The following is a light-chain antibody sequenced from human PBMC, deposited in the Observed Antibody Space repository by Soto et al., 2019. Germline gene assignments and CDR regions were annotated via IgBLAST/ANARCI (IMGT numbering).Light chain of an antibody. J-gene: IGLJ2*01. V-gene: IGLV2-8*01. Sequence: QSALTQPPSASGSPGQSVTISCSGTNSDVGGYNYVSWYQQHPGEAPRLIIYEVTKRPSGVPDRFSGSRSGNTASLTVSGFQAEDEADYYCSSFAGSNTVAFGGGTKLTVL. CDR3: SSFAGSNTVA. CDR2: EVT. CDR1: NSDVGGYNY.